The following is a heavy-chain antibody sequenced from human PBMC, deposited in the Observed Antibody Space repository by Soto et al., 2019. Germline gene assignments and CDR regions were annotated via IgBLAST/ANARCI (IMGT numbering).Heavy chain of an antibody. V-gene: IGHV1-3*01. CDR1: GYTFTSYP. CDR2: INAGNGDT. Sequence: ASVKVSCKASGYTFTSYPMHWVRQAGQRLEWMGWINAGNGDTKYSQKFQGRVTITRDTSASTDFMELSSLRSEDTAVYYCARGDLPDLGGQGTTVTVSS. J-gene: IGHJ6*02. CDR3: ARGDLPDL.